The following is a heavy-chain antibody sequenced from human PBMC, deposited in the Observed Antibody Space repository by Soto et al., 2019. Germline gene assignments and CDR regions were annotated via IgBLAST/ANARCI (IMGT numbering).Heavy chain of an antibody. Sequence: ASVKVSCKASGYTFTSYDINWVRQATGQGLEWMGWMNPNSGNTGYAQKFQGRVTMTRNTSISTAYMELSSLRSEDTAVYYCARVHDGYCSGGSCYGNWFDPWGQGTLVTVSS. D-gene: IGHD2-15*01. J-gene: IGHJ5*02. CDR3: ARVHDGYCSGGSCYGNWFDP. CDR2: MNPNSGNT. CDR1: GYTFTSYD. V-gene: IGHV1-8*01.